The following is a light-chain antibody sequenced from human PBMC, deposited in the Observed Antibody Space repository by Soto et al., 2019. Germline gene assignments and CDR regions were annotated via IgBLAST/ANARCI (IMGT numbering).Light chain of an antibody. CDR2: TAS. V-gene: IGKV1-5*03. Sequence: IQMTQSPSTVSASVGDRVAITCRASQSIGIWLAWYQQKPGKAPRFLIDTASTLLGGVPSRFSGSGSGTEFTLTISSLQPDDFATYYCQQYRDYSWTFGQGTKVEIK. CDR1: QSIGIW. J-gene: IGKJ1*01. CDR3: QQYRDYSWT.